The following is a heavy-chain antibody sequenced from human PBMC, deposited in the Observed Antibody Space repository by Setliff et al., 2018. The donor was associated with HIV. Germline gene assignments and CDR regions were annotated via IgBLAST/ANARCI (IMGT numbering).Heavy chain of an antibody. V-gene: IGHV1-46*01. CDR1: GYTFTSYY. CDR3: ATMSRSSRNWAIFDY. Sequence: ASVKVSCKASGYTFTSYYMHWVRQAPGQGLEWMGIINPSGGSTSYAQKFQGRVTITADKSANTTYMELRSLRSEDTAIYYCATMSRSSRNWAIFDYWGQGVLVTVAS. CDR2: INPSGGST. D-gene: IGHD6-13*01. J-gene: IGHJ4*02.